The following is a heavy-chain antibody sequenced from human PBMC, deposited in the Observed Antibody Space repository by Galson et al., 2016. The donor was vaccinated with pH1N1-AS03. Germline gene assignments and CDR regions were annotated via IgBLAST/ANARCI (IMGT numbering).Heavy chain of an antibody. CDR2: VVTSGDT. J-gene: IGHJ4*02. D-gene: IGHD5/OR15-5a*01. Sequence: SLRLSCAASGFRLTSIAMTWVRQAPGKGLEWVSGVVTSGDTYFADSVKGRFSISRDDSKNTMYLQMDSLGVEDTAIYYCAKDRFYDDSQWFFDYWGQGTPVTVSS. CDR1: GFRLTSIA. CDR3: AKDRFYDDSQWFFDY. V-gene: IGHV3-23*01.